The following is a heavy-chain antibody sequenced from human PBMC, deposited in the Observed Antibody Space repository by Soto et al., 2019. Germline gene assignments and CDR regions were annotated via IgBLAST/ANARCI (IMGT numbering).Heavy chain of an antibody. Sequence: EVQLVESGGGLVQPGGSLRLSCAASGFTFSSYSMNWVRPAPGKGLEWVSYIMPESSHIFYADSVKGRFTISRDNARNSLYLQMNSLRPEDTAVYYCAIEKVGPSPIHAFDIRGQGEMVTVSS. J-gene: IGHJ3*02. V-gene: IGHV3-48*01. CDR1: GFTFSSYS. CDR3: AIEKVGPSPIHAFDI. D-gene: IGHD1-26*01. CDR2: IMPESSHI.